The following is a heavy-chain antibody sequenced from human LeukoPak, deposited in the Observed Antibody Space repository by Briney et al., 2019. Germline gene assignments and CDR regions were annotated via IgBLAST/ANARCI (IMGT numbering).Heavy chain of an antibody. D-gene: IGHD2-21*02. CDR3: AREGGGDSALDY. J-gene: IGHJ4*02. CDR2: IYYSGST. Sequence: SETLSLTSTVSGGSISSGDYYWSWIRQPPGKGLEWIGYIYYSGSTYYNPSRNSRATISVDTSKNQFSLKLSSVTAADTAVYYCAREGGGDSALDYWGQGTLVTVSS. CDR1: GGSISSGDYY. V-gene: IGHV4-30-4*01.